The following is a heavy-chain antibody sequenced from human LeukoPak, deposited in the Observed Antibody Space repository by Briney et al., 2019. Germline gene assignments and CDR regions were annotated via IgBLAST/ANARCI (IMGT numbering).Heavy chain of an antibody. Sequence: SETLSLTCAVSGYSISSGYYWGWIRQPPGKGLEWIGSIYHSGSTYYNPSLKSRVTISVDTSKNQFSLKPSSVTAADTAVYYCARMISRDTFGDAFDIWGQGTMVTVSS. V-gene: IGHV4-38-2*01. CDR3: ARMISRDTFGDAFDI. J-gene: IGHJ3*02. CDR1: GYSISSGYY. D-gene: IGHD3-10*01. CDR2: IYHSGST.